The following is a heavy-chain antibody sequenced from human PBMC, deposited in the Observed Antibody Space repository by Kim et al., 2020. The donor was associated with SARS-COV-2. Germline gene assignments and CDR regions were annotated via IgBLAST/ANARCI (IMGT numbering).Heavy chain of an antibody. J-gene: IGHJ4*02. D-gene: IGHD5-12*01. CDR3: AKTREGGYSGYDSPLES. CDR2: IYSGGSST. Sequence: GGSLRLSCAASGFTFSSYSMSWVRQAPGKGLEWVSVIYSGGSSTYYADSVKGRFTISRDNSKNTLYLQMNSLRAEDTAVYYCAKTREGGYSGYDSPLESWGEGALVTVSS. V-gene: IGHV3-23*03. CDR1: GFTFSSYS.